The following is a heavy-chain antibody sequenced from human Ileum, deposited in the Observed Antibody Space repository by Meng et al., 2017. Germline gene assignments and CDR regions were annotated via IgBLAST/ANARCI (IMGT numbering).Heavy chain of an antibody. Sequence: LQLRVSGPGGGKAWGTLSSTCRFSGSMTGADSYYWGWIRQSPGKGLEWIGSNYYSGKTYYNPSLKSRVTISVDASKSQFSLKLTSVTAADTAVYFCGRAPDYWGQGTLVTVSS. CDR2: NYYSGKT. V-gene: IGHV4-39*07. J-gene: IGHJ4*02. CDR1: GSMTGADSYY. CDR3: GRAPDY.